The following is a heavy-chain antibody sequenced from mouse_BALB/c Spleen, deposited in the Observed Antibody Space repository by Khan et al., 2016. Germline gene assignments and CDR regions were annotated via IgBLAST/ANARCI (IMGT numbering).Heavy chain of an antibody. V-gene: IGHV5-6-5*01. CDR2: ISSGGTT. Sequence: VELVESGGGLVKPGGSLKFSCAASGFTFSSYAMSWVRQTPEKRLEWVASISSGGTTYYPDSVKGRFTISRDDARNILYLQMNSLRSEETAIYYCAREENALDYWGQGTSVTVSS. J-gene: IGHJ4*01. CDR1: GFTFSSYA. CDR3: AREENALDY.